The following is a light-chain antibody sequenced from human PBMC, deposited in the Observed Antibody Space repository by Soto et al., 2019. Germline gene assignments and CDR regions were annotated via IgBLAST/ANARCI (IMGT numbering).Light chain of an antibody. CDR3: SSHTTSSTSV. CDR2: DVS. Sequence: HSVLTQPASVSGSPGQSITISCTGTSSDVGAYNYVSWYQQHPGKVPKLLIYDVSNRPSGVSNRLSGSKSGNTASLTISGLQAEDEADYYCSSHTTSSTSVFGTGTKVTVL. J-gene: IGLJ1*01. CDR1: SSDVGAYNY. V-gene: IGLV2-14*01.